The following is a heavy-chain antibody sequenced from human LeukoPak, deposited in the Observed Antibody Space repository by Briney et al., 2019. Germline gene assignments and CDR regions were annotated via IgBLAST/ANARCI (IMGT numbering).Heavy chain of an antibody. V-gene: IGHV3-30*18. J-gene: IGHJ6*02. D-gene: IGHD3-9*01. CDR2: ISYDGRNK. Sequence: GGSLRLSCAASGFTFSSYGMHWVRQAPGKGLEWVAVISYDGRNKYYADSVKGRFTISRDNSKNTLYLQMNSLRAEDTAVYYCAKDHVLRYFDWLLHPYYYYGMDVWGQGTTVTVSS. CDR1: GFTFSSYG. CDR3: AKDHVLRYFDWLLHPYYYYGMDV.